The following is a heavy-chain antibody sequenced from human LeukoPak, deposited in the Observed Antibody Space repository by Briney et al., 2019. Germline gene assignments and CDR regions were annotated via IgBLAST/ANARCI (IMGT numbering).Heavy chain of an antibody. D-gene: IGHD7-27*01. CDR1: GFTFSDYY. V-gene: IGHV3-11*04. Sequence: PGGSLRLSCAASGFTFSDYYMSWIRQAPGKGLEWVSYISSSGSTIYYADSVKGRFTISRDNAKNSLYLQMNSLRAEDTAVYYCARAPTGDIYYYYMDVWGKGTTVTVSS. CDR3: ARAPTGDIYYYYMDV. CDR2: ISSSGSTI. J-gene: IGHJ6*03.